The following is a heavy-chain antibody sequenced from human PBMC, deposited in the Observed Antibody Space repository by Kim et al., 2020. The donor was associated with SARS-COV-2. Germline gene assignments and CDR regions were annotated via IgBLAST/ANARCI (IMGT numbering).Heavy chain of an antibody. V-gene: IGHV3-20*01. Sequence: GTADPVKGRYTIPRDHAKNSLYLQMNMLRAEDTALYHCAREGDYVRLFGYWGQGTLVTVSS. D-gene: IGHD4-17*01. CDR3: AREGDYVRLFGY. J-gene: IGHJ4*02.